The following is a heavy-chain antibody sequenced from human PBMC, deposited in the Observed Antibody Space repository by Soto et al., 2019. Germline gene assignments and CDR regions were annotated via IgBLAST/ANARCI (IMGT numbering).Heavy chain of an antibody. Sequence: QVQLVESGGGVVQPGRSLRLSCAASGFTFSYHALNWVRQAPGKGLEWVAVISYDGDNKYIAEAVKGRLTISRDNPKNTVSLQMNSLRTEDTAMYFCARGTTTSAFSVMDVWGQGTTVTVFS. D-gene: IGHD1-1*01. V-gene: IGHV3-30-3*01. J-gene: IGHJ6*02. CDR2: ISYDGDNK. CDR3: ARGTTTSAFSVMDV. CDR1: GFTFSYHA.